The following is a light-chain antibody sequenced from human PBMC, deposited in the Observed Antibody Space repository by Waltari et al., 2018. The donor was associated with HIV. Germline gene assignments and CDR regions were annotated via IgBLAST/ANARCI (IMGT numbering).Light chain of an antibody. CDR2: SNN. J-gene: IGLJ2*01. Sequence: QSVLTQPPSASGTPGQRVTISCSGSSSNIGSNNVNWYQQLPGTAPKLLIYSNNQRPSGVPDRFSGSKSGTSASLAISGLQSEDEADYYCAAWDGSLNGRVVFGGGTKLTVL. CDR1: SSNIGSNN. V-gene: IGLV1-44*01. CDR3: AAWDGSLNGRVV.